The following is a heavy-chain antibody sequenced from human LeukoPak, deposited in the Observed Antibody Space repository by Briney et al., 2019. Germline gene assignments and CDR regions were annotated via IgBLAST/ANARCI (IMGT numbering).Heavy chain of an antibody. V-gene: IGHV4-34*01. CDR2: INHSGST. CDR1: GGSFSGYY. J-gene: IGHJ4*02. D-gene: IGHD6-19*01. CDR3: ARLGIAVASLPIDDY. Sequence: SETLSLTCAVYGGSFSGYYWSWIRQPPGKGLEWIGEINHSGSTNYNPSLKSRVTISVDTSKNQFSLKLSSVTAADTAVYYCARLGIAVASLPIDDYWGQGTLVTVSS.